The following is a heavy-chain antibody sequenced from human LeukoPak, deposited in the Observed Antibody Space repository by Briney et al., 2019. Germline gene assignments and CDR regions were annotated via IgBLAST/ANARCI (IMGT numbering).Heavy chain of an antibody. CDR1: GGSISNYY. CDR3: ARQVYSSSWSYYFEY. CDR2: IYSSGST. Sequence: SETLSLTRSVSGGSISNYYWNWIRQPPGKGLEWIGYIYSSGSTNYNPSLKSRVTMSVDTSKNQFSLKLSSVTPADTAVYYCARQVYSSSWSYYFEYWGQGILVTVSS. V-gene: IGHV4-59*01. D-gene: IGHD6-13*01. J-gene: IGHJ4*02.